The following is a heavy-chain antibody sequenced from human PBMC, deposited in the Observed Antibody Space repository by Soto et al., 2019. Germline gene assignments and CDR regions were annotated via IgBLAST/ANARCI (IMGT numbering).Heavy chain of an antibody. CDR1: GFTFSSFA. Sequence: GGYLRLSCAASGFTFSSFAVYWVRQAPGKGLDWLAVISYDGSKKYYADSVRGRFTISRDNSKNTLYLQMNGLRTEDTAVYYCTRDMDYGDRAFGDYWGQGTLVTVSS. V-gene: IGHV3-30-3*01. D-gene: IGHD2-21*02. CDR2: ISYDGSKK. J-gene: IGHJ4*02. CDR3: TRDMDYGDRAFGDY.